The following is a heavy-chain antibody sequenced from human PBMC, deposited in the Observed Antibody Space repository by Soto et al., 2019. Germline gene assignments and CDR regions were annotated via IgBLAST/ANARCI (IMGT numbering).Heavy chain of an antibody. J-gene: IGHJ3*02. CDR1: GFTFSSYA. CDR3: TMIVVAMGAFDI. Sequence: QVQLVESGGGVVQPGRSLRLSCAASGFTFSSYAMHWVRQAPGKGLEWVAVISYDGSNKYYADSVKGRFTISRDNSKNTLYLQMNSLRAEDTAVYYCTMIVVAMGAFDIWGQGTMVTVSS. CDR2: ISYDGSNK. D-gene: IGHD3-22*01. V-gene: IGHV3-30-3*01.